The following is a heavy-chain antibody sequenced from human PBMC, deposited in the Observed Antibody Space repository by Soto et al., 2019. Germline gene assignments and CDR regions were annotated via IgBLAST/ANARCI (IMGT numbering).Heavy chain of an antibody. CDR1: GGSISSYY. D-gene: IGHD3-9*01. CDR2: IYYSVST. V-gene: IGHV4-59*08. Sequence: PSETLSLTCSVSGGSISSYYWSWIRQPPGKGLEWIGYIYYSVSTNYNPSLKSRVTISVDTSKNQSSLKLSSVTAADTAVYYCARHSPPMYDILTGTTLDPYYGMDVWGQGTTVTVSS. J-gene: IGHJ6*02. CDR3: ARHSPPMYDILTGTTLDPYYGMDV.